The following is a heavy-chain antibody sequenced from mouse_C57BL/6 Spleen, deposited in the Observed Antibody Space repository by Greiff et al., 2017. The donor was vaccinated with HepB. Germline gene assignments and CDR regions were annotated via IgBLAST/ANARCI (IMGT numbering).Heavy chain of an antibody. CDR3: ARKGWAVERFFDY. Sequence: QVQLQQPGAELVKPGASVKLSCKASGYTFTSYWMHWVKQRPGQGLEWIGMIHPNSGSTNYNEKFKNKATLTVDKSSSTAYMQLSSLTSEDSAVYYCARKGWAVERFFDYWGQGTTLTVSS. CDR1: GYTFTSYW. V-gene: IGHV1-64*01. D-gene: IGHD1-1*02. J-gene: IGHJ2*01. CDR2: IHPNSGST.